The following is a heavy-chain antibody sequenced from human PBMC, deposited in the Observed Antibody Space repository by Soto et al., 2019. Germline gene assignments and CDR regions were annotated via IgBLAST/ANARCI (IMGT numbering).Heavy chain of an antibody. D-gene: IGHD2-21*01. J-gene: IGHJ3*02. CDR1: GGSISSSSYY. V-gene: IGHV4-39*01. CDR3: ACHIVVVKTWTAFDI. Sequence: QLQLQESGPGLVKPSATLSLTCTVSGGSISSSSYYWGWIRQPPGKGLEWIGSIYYSGSTYYNPSLKSRVTISVDTSKNQVSLKLSSVTASDTAVYYCACHIVVVKTWTAFDIRGQGTMVTVSS. CDR2: IYYSGST.